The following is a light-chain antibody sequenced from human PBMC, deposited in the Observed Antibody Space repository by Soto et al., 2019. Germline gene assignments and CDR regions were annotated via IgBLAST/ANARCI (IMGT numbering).Light chain of an antibody. CDR1: SSDVGGYNY. CDR2: EVS. J-gene: IGLJ1*01. V-gene: IGLV2-14*01. Sequence: QSALTQPASVSGSPGQSITISCTGTSSDVGGYNYVSWYQQHPGKDPKLMIYEVSNRPSGVSNRFSGSKSGNTASLPISGLQAEDEADYYCSSYTSSSTLVFGTGTKVTVL. CDR3: SSYTSSSTLV.